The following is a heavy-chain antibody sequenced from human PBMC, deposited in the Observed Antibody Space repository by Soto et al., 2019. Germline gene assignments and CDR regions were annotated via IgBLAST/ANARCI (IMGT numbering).Heavy chain of an antibody. J-gene: IGHJ5*02. CDR3: LTDKPVVVVAARNWFDP. V-gene: IGHV3-11*03. D-gene: IGHD2-15*01. Sequence: GGSLRLSCAASGFTFSDYYMSWIRQAPGKGLEWVSYISSSSSYTNYADSVKGRFTISRDNAKNSLYLQMNSLRAEDTAVYYCLTDKPVVVVAARNWFDPWGQGTLVTGSS. CDR2: ISSSSSYT. CDR1: GFTFSDYY.